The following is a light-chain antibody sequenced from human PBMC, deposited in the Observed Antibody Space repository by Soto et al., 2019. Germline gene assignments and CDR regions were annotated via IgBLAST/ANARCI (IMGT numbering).Light chain of an antibody. CDR2: GAS. J-gene: IGKJ1*01. CDR1: QSISSN. CDR3: QHYNNWPRT. V-gene: IGKV3-15*01. Sequence: EIVITQSPATLSVSPGERATLSCRASQSISSNLAWYQQKPGQAPRLLIYGASTRPTGIPARFSGSRSGTEFTLTISSLQSEDFAVYYCQHYNNWPRTFGQGIKVEIK.